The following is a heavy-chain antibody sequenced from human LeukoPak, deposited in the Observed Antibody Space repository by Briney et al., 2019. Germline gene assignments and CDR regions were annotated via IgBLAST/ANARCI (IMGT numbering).Heavy chain of an antibody. CDR3: ARTQSYGDFDY. CDR1: GFTFSSYW. D-gene: IGHD4-17*01. Sequence: PGGSLRLSCAASGFTFSSYWMHWVRQAPGKGLVWVSRINSDGSSTSYADSVKGRFTISRDDAKNTLYLQMNSLSAEDTAVYYCARTQSYGDFDYWGQGTLVTVSS. CDR2: INSDGSST. J-gene: IGHJ4*02. V-gene: IGHV3-74*01.